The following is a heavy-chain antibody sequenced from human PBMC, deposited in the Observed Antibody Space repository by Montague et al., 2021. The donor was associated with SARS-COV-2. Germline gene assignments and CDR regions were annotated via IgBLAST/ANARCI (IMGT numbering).Heavy chain of an antibody. D-gene: IGHD2-8*01. V-gene: IGHV4-39*01. Sequence: SETLSLTCTVSGGSISSPDYYWGWIRQSPGKGLEWIGSISYTGRTYYNPSLRSRVSFSMDTSKNYFSLSLSSVTVADTAVYFCARQLPSYCATNKCYPYYLDGWGQGALVTVSS. CDR1: GGSISSPDYY. CDR2: ISYTGRT. CDR3: ARQLPSYCATNKCYPYYLDG. J-gene: IGHJ4*02.